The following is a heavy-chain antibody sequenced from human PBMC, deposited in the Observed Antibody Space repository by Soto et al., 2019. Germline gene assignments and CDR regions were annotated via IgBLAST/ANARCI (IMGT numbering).Heavy chain of an antibody. CDR3: VPLCRYCSTTTPS. Sequence: EVQLLESGGGLVQPGGSLRLSCAASGFTFITYAMSWVRQAPRKGLQWVSAISGNGGDYTYYADSVRGRFTISRDNSKNTLYLQMNSLRTEDTAVYYCVPLCRYCSTTTPSWGQGTLVTVSS. V-gene: IGHV3-23*01. J-gene: IGHJ4*02. CDR1: GFTFITYA. D-gene: IGHD2-2*01. CDR2: ISGNGGDYT.